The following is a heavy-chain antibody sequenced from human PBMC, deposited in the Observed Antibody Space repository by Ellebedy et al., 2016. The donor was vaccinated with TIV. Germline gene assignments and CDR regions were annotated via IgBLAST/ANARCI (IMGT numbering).Heavy chain of an antibody. J-gene: IGHJ5*02. Sequence: PGGSLRLSCAASGFTFSSYAMSWVRQAPGKGLEWVSGISGSGGSTYYADSVKGRFTISRDNSKNTLYLQMNSLRVEDTAVYYCARDHIPVVVPAAIAFDPWGQGTLVTVSS. V-gene: IGHV3-23*01. CDR2: ISGSGGST. CDR3: ARDHIPVVVPAAIAFDP. CDR1: GFTFSSYA. D-gene: IGHD2-2*02.